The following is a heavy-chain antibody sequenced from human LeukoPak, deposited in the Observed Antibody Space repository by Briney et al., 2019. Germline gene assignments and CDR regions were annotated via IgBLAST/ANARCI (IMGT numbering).Heavy chain of an antibody. Sequence: GGSLRLSCAASGFTFSSYAMNWVRQAPGKGLEWVSGIRDNGASTYYADSVKGRFTISRDNSKTTLYLQMNSLRAEDTAVYYCAKRFSSTWYQFDYWGQGTLVTVSS. CDR3: AKRFSSTWYQFDY. CDR2: IRDNGAST. J-gene: IGHJ4*02. CDR1: GFTFSSYA. D-gene: IGHD6-13*01. V-gene: IGHV3-23*01.